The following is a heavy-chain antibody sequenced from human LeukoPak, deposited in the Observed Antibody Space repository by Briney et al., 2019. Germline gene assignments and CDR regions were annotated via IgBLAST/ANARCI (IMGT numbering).Heavy chain of an antibody. CDR3: AAGPSYYDSSGYSSFDY. Sequence: GGSLRLSCAASGFTFSSYGMHWVRQAPGKGLEWVAFIRYDGSNKYYADSVKGRFTISGDNSKNTLYLQMNSLRAEDTAVYYCAAGPSYYDSSGYSSFDYWGQGTLVTVSS. D-gene: IGHD3-22*01. CDR2: IRYDGSNK. J-gene: IGHJ4*02. CDR1: GFTFSSYG. V-gene: IGHV3-30*02.